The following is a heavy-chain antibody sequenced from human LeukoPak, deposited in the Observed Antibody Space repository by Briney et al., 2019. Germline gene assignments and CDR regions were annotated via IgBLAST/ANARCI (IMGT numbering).Heavy chain of an antibody. D-gene: IGHD2-21*01. CDR3: ARLYCGSTTCYPENFDY. CDR1: GYRVTDYW. J-gene: IGHJ4*02. Sequence: GESLTISCQGSGYRVTDYWIGWVRQMPGKGLGWMSMIYPDDSDTKYSPSFQGQVTISADKHISTAYLQWSSLKASDTAMYYCARLYCGSTTCYPENFDYWGQGTLVTVSS. CDR2: IYPDDSDT. V-gene: IGHV5-51*01.